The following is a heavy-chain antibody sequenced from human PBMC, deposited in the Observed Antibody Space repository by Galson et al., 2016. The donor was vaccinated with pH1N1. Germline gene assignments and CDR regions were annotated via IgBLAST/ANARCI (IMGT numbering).Heavy chain of an antibody. V-gene: IGHV3-30*12. CDR3: ARDESGYGDSFPDVFDI. Sequence: LRLSCAASGFTFSSCGIYWVRQAPGKGLEWVGNILYNGNDKYYADSVKGRFTISRDSSMTTVHLQMISVTVEDTAVYFCARDESGYGDSFPDVFDIWGQETMVTVSS. CDR1: GFTFSSCG. D-gene: IGHD4-17*01. CDR2: ILYNGNDK. J-gene: IGHJ3*02.